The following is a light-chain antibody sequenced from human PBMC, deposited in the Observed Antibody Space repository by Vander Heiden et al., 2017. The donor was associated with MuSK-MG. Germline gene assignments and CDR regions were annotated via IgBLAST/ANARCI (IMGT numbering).Light chain of an antibody. J-gene: IGKJ5*01. CDR3: QQCESYPSIT. V-gene: IGKV1-8*01. CDR1: QGISSY. Sequence: SSFSASTGDRVTITCRASQGISSYLAWYQQKPGKAPKLLIYAASTLQSGVPSRFSGSGSGTDFTLTISCLQSEDFATYYCQQCESYPSITFGQGTLMEIK. CDR2: AAS.